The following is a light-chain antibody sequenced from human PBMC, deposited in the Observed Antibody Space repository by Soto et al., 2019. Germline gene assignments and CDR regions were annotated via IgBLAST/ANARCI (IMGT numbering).Light chain of an antibody. CDR3: QQYGSPGT. V-gene: IGKV3-15*01. J-gene: IGKJ1*01. CDR1: QSVGNN. CDR2: GAY. Sequence: EIVMTQSPATLSVSPGERTTLSCRASQSVGNNLAWYQQKPGPATRLLIYGAYTRATGIPARFSGSGSGTDFTLTISRLEPEDLAVYYCQQYGSPGTFGQGTKVDIK.